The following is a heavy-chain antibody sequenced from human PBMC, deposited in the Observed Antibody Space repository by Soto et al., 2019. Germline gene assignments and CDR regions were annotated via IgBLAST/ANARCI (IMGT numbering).Heavy chain of an antibody. J-gene: IGHJ1*01. CDR3: ERHHIAARPGVYFQH. Sequence: PSETLSLTCTVSGGSISSYYWSWIRQPPGKGLEWIGYIYYSGSTNYNPSLKSRVTISVDTSKNQFSLKLSSVTAADTAVYYCERHHIAARPGVYFQHWGQGTLVTVSS. V-gene: IGHV4-59*08. CDR1: GGSISSYY. D-gene: IGHD6-6*01. CDR2: IYYSGST.